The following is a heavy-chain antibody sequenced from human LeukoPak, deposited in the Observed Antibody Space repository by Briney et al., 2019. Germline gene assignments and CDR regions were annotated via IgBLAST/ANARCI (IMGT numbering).Heavy chain of an antibody. CDR2: INWNGDST. D-gene: IGHD2-2*02. CDR3: ARCSRSSTDCYSEFDI. Sequence: GGSLRLSCAASEFTFDDYGMSWVRQGPGKGLEWVFVINWNGDSTGYADSVRGRFTISRDNAKNSLYLQMNSLRAEDTALYYCARCSRSSTDCYSEFDIWGQGTMVTVSS. CDR1: EFTFDDYG. V-gene: IGHV3-20*04. J-gene: IGHJ3*02.